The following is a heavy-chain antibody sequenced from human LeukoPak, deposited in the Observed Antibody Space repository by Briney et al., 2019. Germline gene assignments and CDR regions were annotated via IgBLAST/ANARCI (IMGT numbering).Heavy chain of an antibody. D-gene: IGHD3-10*01. V-gene: IGHV3-23*01. CDR3: AKDGSGSYSLTTLAN. CDR2: ISGSGGST. J-gene: IGHJ4*02. Sequence: GGSLRLSCAASGFTFSSYAMSWVRQAPGKGLEWVSAISGSGGSTYYADSVKGRFTISRDNSKNTLYLQMNSLRAEDTAVSYCAKDGSGSYSLTTLANWGQGTLVTVSS. CDR1: GFTFSSYA.